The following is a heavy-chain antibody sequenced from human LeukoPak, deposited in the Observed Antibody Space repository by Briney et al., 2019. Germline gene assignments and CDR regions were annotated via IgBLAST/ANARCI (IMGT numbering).Heavy chain of an antibody. CDR1: GDSVSTNSAA. J-gene: IGHJ2*01. CDR3: AKQTVPHWYFDL. CDR2: TYYRSKWHY. V-gene: IGHV6-1*01. D-gene: IGHD4-17*01. Sequence: SQTLSLTCAISGDSVSTNSAAWSWIRQSPSRGLEWLGRTYYRSKWHYDYAASVKSRITINPDTSKNQFSLQLNSVTPEDTAVYYCAKQTVPHWYFDLWGRGTLVTVSS.